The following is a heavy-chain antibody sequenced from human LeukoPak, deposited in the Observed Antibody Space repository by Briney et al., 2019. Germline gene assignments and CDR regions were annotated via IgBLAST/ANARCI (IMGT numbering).Heavy chain of an antibody. CDR2: ISYDGSNK. J-gene: IGHJ6*03. CDR1: GFTFSSYA. CDR3: VRDDWNLTYMDV. Sequence: GGSLRLSCAASGFTFSSYAMHWVRQAPGKGLEWVAVISYDGSNKYYADSVKGRFTISRDNSKSTLYLQMNSLRAEDTAVYYCVRDDWNLTYMDVWGKGTTVTVSS. V-gene: IGHV3-30-3*01. D-gene: IGHD1-1*01.